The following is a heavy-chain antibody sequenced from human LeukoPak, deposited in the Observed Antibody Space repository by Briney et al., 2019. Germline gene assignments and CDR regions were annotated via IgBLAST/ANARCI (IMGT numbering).Heavy chain of an antibody. J-gene: IGHJ4*02. Sequence: GASVKISCKASGYTFRGNYIHWLRQAPAQGLEWMGWIDANNGDTKSAQKFQGRVTMSRDTSISTAYMDLSSLSPDDAAVYYCARDPSSVTLYFFDYWGQGTLVTVSS. CDR3: ARDPSSVTLYFFDY. D-gene: IGHD4-11*01. CDR1: GYTFRGNY. CDR2: IDANNGDT. V-gene: IGHV1-2*02.